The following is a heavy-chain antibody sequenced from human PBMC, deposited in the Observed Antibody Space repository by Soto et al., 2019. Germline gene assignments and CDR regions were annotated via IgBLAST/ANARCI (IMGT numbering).Heavy chain of an antibody. CDR3: ARAAAGTFGFDY. J-gene: IGHJ4*02. D-gene: IGHD6-13*01. V-gene: IGHV4-30-2*01. CDR1: GGSISSGGYS. Sequence: SETLSLTCAVSGGSISSGGYSWSWIRQPPGKGLEWIGYIYHSGSTYYNPSLKSRVTISVDRSKNQFSLKLSSVTAADTAVYYCARAAAGTFGFDYWGQGTLVTVSS. CDR2: IYHSGST.